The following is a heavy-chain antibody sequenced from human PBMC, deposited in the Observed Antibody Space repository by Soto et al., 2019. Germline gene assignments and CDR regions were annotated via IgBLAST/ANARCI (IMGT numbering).Heavy chain of an antibody. V-gene: IGHV4-39*01. CDR3: ASFLGYCSSTSCSEYYYYYGMDV. CDR2: IYYSGST. D-gene: IGHD2-2*01. J-gene: IGHJ6*02. CDR1: VASISSSSYY. Sequence: SETLSLTCTVSVASISSSSYYWGWIRQPPGKGLEWIGSIYYSGSTYYNPSLKSRVTISVDTSKNQFSLKLSSVTAADTAVYYCASFLGYCSSTSCSEYYYYYGMDVWGQGTTVTVSS.